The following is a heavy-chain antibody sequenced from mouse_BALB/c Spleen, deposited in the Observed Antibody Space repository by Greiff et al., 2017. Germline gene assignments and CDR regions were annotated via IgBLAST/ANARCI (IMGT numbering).Heavy chain of an antibody. CDR2: ISSGGSYT. J-gene: IGHJ1*01. D-gene: IGHD1-1*01. CDR3: ARDYGSSYLYFDV. V-gene: IGHV5-9-4*01. CDR1: GFTFSSYA. Sequence: DVKLVESGGGLVKPGGSLKLSCAASGFTFSSYAMSWVRQSPEKRLEWVAEISSGGSYTYYPDTVTGRFTISRDNAKNTLYLEMSSLRSEDTAMYYCARDYGSSYLYFDVWGAGTTVTVSS.